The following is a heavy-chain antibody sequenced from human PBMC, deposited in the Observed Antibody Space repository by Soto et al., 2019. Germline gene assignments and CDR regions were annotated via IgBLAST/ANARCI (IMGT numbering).Heavy chain of an antibody. D-gene: IGHD2-2*01. CDR1: GFTFSSYA. CDR2: ISYDGSNK. J-gene: IGHJ6*02. CDR3: AREEGYCISTSCYARGGYGMDV. V-gene: IGHV3-30-3*01. Sequence: QVQLVESGGGVVQPGRSLRLSCAASGFTFSSYAMHWVRQAPGKGLEWVAVISYDGSNKYYADSVKGRFTISRDNSKNTLSLQMNSLRAQVTAVYYCAREEGYCISTSCYARGGYGMDVWGQVTTVTVSS.